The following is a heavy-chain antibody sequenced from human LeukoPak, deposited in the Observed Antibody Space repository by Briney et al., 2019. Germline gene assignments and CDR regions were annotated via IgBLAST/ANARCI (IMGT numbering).Heavy chain of an antibody. CDR1: GYTFTGYY. CDR3: ASVAVAGRETSWFDP. J-gene: IGHJ5*02. V-gene: IGHV1-2*02. CDR2: INPNSGGT. D-gene: IGHD6-19*01. Sequence: GASVKVSCKASGYTFTGYYMHWVRQAPGQGLEWMGWINPNSGGTNYAQKFQGRVTMTRDTSISTAYMELSRLRSDDTAVYYCASVAVAGRETSWFDPWGQGTLVTVSS.